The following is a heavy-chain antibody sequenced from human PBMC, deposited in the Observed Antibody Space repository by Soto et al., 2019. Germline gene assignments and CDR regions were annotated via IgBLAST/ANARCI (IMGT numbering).Heavy chain of an antibody. CDR2: IYYSGST. D-gene: IGHD6-6*01. Sequence: SETLSLTCTVSGGSISSGDYYWSWIRQPPGKGLEWIGYIYYSGSTYYNPSLKSRVTISVDTSKNQFSLKLSSVTAADTAVYYCATSTADRPGPIDYWGQGTLVTVSS. CDR3: ATSTADRPGPIDY. V-gene: IGHV4-30-4*01. CDR1: GGSISSGDYY. J-gene: IGHJ4*02.